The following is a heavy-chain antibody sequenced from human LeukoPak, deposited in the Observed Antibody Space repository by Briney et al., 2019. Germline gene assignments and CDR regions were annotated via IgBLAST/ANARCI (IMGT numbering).Heavy chain of an antibody. J-gene: IGHJ4*02. V-gene: IGHV3-30*02. CDR2: IRSVSSDI. CDR3: VKDPSGAAAAGTFDY. CDR1: GFTFSNYG. Sequence: GGSLRLSCAASGFTFSNYGMHWVRQPPDEGLEWVAFIRSVSSDIYYLESVKGRFTVSRDNSKNTLFLQMHSLRPEDTAVYYCVKDPSGAAAAGTFDYWGQGTLVTVSS. D-gene: IGHD6-13*01.